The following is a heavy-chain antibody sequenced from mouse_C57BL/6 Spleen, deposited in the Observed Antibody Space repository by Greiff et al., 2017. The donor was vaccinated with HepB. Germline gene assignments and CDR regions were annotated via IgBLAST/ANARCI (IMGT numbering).Heavy chain of an antibody. CDR2: ISDGGSYT. J-gene: IGHJ2*01. V-gene: IGHV5-4*01. CDR1: GFTFSSYA. D-gene: IGHD2-1*01. CDR3: ARDDGNYVVFDY. Sequence: EVQVVESGGGLVKPGGSLKLSCAASGFTFSSYAMSWVRQTPEKRLEWVATISDGGSYTYYPDNVKGRFTISRDNAKNNLYLQMSHLKSEDTAMYYCARDDGNYVVFDYWGQGTTLTVSS.